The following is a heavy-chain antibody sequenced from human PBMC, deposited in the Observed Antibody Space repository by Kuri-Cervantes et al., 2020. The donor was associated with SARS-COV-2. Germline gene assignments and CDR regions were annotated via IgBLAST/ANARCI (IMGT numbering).Heavy chain of an antibody. CDR3: TTGPDRYYYDSSGFDY. Sequence: ETLSLTCEVSGFLFSASAIHWVRQASGKGLEWVGRVRGKANNYATAYAASVKGRFTISRDDSKNTAYLQMNSLKTEDTAVYYCTTGPDRYYYDSSGFDYWGQGTLVTSPQ. D-gene: IGHD3-22*01. J-gene: IGHJ4*02. CDR1: GFLFSASA. V-gene: IGHV3-73*01. CDR2: VRGKANNYAT.